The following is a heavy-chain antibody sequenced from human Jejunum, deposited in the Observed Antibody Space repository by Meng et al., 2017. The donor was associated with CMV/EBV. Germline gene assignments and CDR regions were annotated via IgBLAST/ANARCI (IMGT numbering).Heavy chain of an antibody. CDR1: GYTLSDNA. V-gene: IGHV3-72*01. J-gene: IGHJ4*02. CDR2: NRVKVNGNPT. CDR3: ARDSRKGGGFDY. Sequence: GYTLSDNAMNWFGKAPGKGVERVARNRVKVNGNPTEHAASVKGRFTISRDDLENSLYLQMNSLKAEDTAVYYCARDSRKGGGFDYWGQGTLVTVSS. D-gene: IGHD3-10*01.